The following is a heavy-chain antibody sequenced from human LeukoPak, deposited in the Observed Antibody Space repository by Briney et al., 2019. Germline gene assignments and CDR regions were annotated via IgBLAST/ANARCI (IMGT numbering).Heavy chain of an antibody. D-gene: IGHD3-22*01. J-gene: IGHJ3*02. CDR1: GYTFTGYF. CDR2: INPKTGGT. V-gene: IGHV1-2*06. CDR3: ARGSIASYYDSSCYYSTGAFDI. Sequence: ASVKVSCKASGYTFTGYFMNWVRQAPGQGPEWMGRINPKTGGTNYAQKFQGRVTMTRDTSITTGYTELSRLRSDDTAVYYCARGSIASYYDSSCYYSTGAFDIWGQGTMVTVSS.